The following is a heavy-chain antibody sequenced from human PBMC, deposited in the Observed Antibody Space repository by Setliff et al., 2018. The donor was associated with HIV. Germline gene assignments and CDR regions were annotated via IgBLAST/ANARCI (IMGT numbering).Heavy chain of an antibody. J-gene: IGHJ4*02. Sequence: NPSETLSLTCTVSGGSISSYYWGWIRQPPGKGLEWIGYIYYSGTTHYNPSLKSRVAMSVDTSKNQFSLDLTSVTPADTAVYYCARLRVSSSSQTFDHWGQGILVTVSS. CDR3: ARLRVSSSSQTFDH. CDR2: IYYSGTT. D-gene: IGHD6-6*01. CDR1: GGSISSYY. V-gene: IGHV4-59*12.